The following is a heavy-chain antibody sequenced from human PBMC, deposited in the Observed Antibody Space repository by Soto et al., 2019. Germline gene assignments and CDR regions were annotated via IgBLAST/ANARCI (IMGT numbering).Heavy chain of an antibody. D-gene: IGHD2-15*01. V-gene: IGHV5-10-1*01. CDR2: IDPSDSYT. CDR1: GYSFTSYW. Sequence: PGESRKISCKGSGYSFTSYWISWVRQMPGKGLEWMGRIDPSDSYTNYSPSFQGHVTISADKSISTAYLQWSSLKASDTAMYYCARLPRYCSGGSCYSGGMDVWGQGTTVTVSS. CDR3: ARLPRYCSGGSCYSGGMDV. J-gene: IGHJ6*02.